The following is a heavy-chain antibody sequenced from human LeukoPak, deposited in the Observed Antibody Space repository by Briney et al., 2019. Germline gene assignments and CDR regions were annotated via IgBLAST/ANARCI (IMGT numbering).Heavy chain of an antibody. V-gene: IGHV3-7*01. CDR1: GFTFSSYW. J-gene: IGHJ4*02. CDR3: AKVPIAVAASGDY. D-gene: IGHD6-19*01. CDR2: IKQDGSEK. Sequence: GGSLRLSCAASGFTFSSYWMSWVRQAPGKGLEWVANIKQDGSEKYYVDSVKGRFTISRDNAKNSLYLQMNSLRAEDTAVYYCAKVPIAVAASGDYWGQGTLVTVSS.